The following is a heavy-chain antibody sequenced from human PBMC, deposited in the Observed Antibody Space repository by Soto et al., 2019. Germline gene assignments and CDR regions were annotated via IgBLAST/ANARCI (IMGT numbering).Heavy chain of an antibody. Sequence: PSETLSLTCAVYGGSFSGYYWSWIRQPPGKGLEWIGGINHSGSTNYNPSLKSRVTISVDTSKNQFSLKLSSVTAADTAVYYCASGYSSGWATYYFDYWGQGTLVTVSS. J-gene: IGHJ4*02. V-gene: IGHV4-34*01. CDR1: GGSFSGYY. CDR3: ASGYSSGWATYYFDY. CDR2: INHSGST. D-gene: IGHD6-19*01.